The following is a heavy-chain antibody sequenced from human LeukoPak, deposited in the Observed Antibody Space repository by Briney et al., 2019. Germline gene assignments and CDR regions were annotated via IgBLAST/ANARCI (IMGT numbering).Heavy chain of an antibody. CDR2: INHSGST. CDR1: GFTFSSYA. D-gene: IGHD5-18*01. CDR3: AKRRGYSYKLGGNYFDY. J-gene: IGHJ4*02. V-gene: IGHV4-34*08. Sequence: GSLRLSCAASGFTFSSYAMSWVRQAPGKGLEWIGEINHSGSTNYNPSLKSRVTISVDTSKNQFSLKLSSVTAADTAVYYCAKRRGYSYKLGGNYFDYWGQGTLVTVSS.